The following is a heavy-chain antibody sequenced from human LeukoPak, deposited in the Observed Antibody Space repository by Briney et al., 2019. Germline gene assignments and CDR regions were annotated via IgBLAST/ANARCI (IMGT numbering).Heavy chain of an antibody. J-gene: IGHJ2*01. CDR3: ARDGSSVFWYFDL. D-gene: IGHD2-2*01. CDR1: GGSIRSYY. V-gene: IGHV4-4*07. Sequence: PSETLSLTCTVSGGSIRSYYWSWIRQPAGKGLEWIGRIYASGSTNYNPSLKSRVTTSVDTSKNQFSLRLTSVTAADTAVYCCARDGSSVFWYFDLWGRGSRVTVSS. CDR2: IYASGST.